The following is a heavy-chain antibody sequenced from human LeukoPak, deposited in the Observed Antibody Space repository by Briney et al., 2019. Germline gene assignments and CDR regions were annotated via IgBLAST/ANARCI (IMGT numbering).Heavy chain of an antibody. Sequence: ASVKVSCKASGYTFTGYYMHWVRQAPGQGLEWMGWINPNSGGTNYAQKFQGRVTMTRDTSISTAYMELSRLRSDDTAVYYCARDYVEMATIALPSDYWGQGTLVTVSS. D-gene: IGHD5-24*01. CDR1: GYTFTGYY. CDR2: INPNSGGT. CDR3: ARDYVEMATIALPSDY. J-gene: IGHJ4*02. V-gene: IGHV1-2*02.